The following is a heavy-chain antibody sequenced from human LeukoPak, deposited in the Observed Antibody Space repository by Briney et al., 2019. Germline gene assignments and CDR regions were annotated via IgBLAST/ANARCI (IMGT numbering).Heavy chain of an antibody. CDR2: ISFDGNNA. V-gene: IGHV3-30*12. CDR1: GFTFRSYG. Sequence: GGSLRLSCAASGFTFRSYGMHWVRQAPGKGLEWVAVISFDGNNAFYTDSVKGRFTISRDNAKNSLYLQMNSLRAEDTAVYYCARSFYDTSNFDYWGQGTLVTVSS. D-gene: IGHD2/OR15-2a*01. J-gene: IGHJ4*02. CDR3: ARSFYDTSNFDY.